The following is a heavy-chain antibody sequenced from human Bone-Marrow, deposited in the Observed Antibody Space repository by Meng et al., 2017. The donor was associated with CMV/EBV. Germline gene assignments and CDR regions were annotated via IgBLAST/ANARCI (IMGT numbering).Heavy chain of an antibody. CDR2: IYSGGST. D-gene: IGHD6-13*01. CDR3: ARAPELAGYGMDV. V-gene: IGHV3-53*01. CDR1: GFAFSTYS. Sequence: GESLKISCTASGFAFSTYSVNWVRQAPGKGLEWVSVIYSGGSTYYADSVKGRFTISRDNSKNTLYLQMNSLRAEDTAVYYCARAPELAGYGMDVWGQGTTVTVSS. J-gene: IGHJ6*02.